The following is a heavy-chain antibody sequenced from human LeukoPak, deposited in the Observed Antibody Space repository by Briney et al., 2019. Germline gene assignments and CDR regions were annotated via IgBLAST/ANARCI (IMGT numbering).Heavy chain of an antibody. J-gene: IGHJ4*02. Sequence: GGSLRLSCAASGFIYSTYSMSWVRQAPGKGLEWISYISSGGSSIYYADSVKGRFTISRDNAKNSLYLQMNSLRAEDTAVYYCARSPVAGDFDYWGQGTLVTVSS. CDR1: GFIYSTYS. CDR3: ARSPVAGDFDY. CDR2: ISSGGSSI. V-gene: IGHV3-48*01. D-gene: IGHD6-19*01.